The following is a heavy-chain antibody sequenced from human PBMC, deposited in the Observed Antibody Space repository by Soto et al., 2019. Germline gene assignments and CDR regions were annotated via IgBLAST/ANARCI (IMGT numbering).Heavy chain of an antibody. CDR1: GGSMNSHDYY. V-gene: IGHV4-30-4*01. CDR3: ATGEVRGPFDI. CDR2: IHNSGST. J-gene: IGHJ3*02. Sequence: PSETLSLTCTVSGGSMNSHDYYWSWIRQPPGKGLEWIGYIHNSGSTYYNPSLKSRLTISSDMSKNQFSLRLNSVTAADTALYFCATGEVRGPFDIWGQGTKVTVSS. D-gene: IGHD3-10*01.